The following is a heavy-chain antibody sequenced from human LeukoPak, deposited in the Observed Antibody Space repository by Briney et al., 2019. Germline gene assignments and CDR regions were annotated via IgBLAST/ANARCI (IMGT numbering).Heavy chain of an antibody. D-gene: IGHD1-1*01. CDR2: VRGSGGDT. V-gene: IGHV3-23*01. CDR3: AKISWDGRGTFD. J-gene: IGHJ4*02. Sequence: GRSLRLSCAASGFTFSAYSMSWVRQAPREGLGWVSAVRGSGGDTYYADSVKGRFPISRNNSKDTLSLKMTSLRAEDTAVYYCAKISWDGRGTFDWGQGTLVTVSS. CDR1: GFTFSAYS.